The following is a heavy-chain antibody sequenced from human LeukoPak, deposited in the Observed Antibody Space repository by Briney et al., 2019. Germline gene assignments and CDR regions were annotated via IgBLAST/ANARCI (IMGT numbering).Heavy chain of an antibody. CDR3: ARDLWSPLRYCSGGSRLREGS. J-gene: IGHJ5*02. CDR2: INI. CDR1: GFTFSTYR. V-gene: IGHV3-21*01. Sequence: GGSLRLSCAASGFTFSTYRMNWVRQAPGEGLEWVSVINIYYSDSVSGRFTISRDNPKNTLYLQMNSLRAEDTAVYYCARDLWSPLRYCSGGSRLREGSWGQGTLVTVSS. D-gene: IGHD2-15*01.